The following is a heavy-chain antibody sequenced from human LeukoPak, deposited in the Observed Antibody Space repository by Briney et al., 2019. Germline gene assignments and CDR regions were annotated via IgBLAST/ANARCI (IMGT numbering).Heavy chain of an antibody. Sequence: PGGSLRLSCAASGFTFSSYDMHWVRQPPGKGLEWVSAIGTAGDTYYPGSVKGRFTISRENAKNSLYLQMNSLRAGDTAVYYCAREAAGGGYFDYWGQGTLVTVSS. CDR2: IGTAGDT. D-gene: IGHD2-15*01. V-gene: IGHV3-13*01. J-gene: IGHJ4*02. CDR1: GFTFSSYD. CDR3: AREAAGGGYFDY.